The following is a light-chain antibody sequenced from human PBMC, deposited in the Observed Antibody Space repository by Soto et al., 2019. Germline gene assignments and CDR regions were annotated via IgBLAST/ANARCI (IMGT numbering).Light chain of an antibody. CDR3: QHYNSYSEA. J-gene: IGKJ1*01. V-gene: IGKV1-5*03. Sequence: IRMTQSPSTQSASIGDRVIITCRASQSITNWLAWYQQKPGRAPRLLIYQASSLETEVPSRFSGSGSGTEFTLTISSLQPDDFATYYCQHYNSYSEAFGQGTKVDIK. CDR2: QAS. CDR1: QSITNW.